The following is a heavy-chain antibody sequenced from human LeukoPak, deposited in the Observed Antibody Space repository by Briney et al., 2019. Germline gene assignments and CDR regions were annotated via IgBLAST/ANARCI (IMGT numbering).Heavy chain of an antibody. J-gene: IGHJ3*02. V-gene: IGHV4-59*01. CDR3: ARVFDLGELRYFDWPPRVTYAFDI. Sequence: SETLSLTCTVSGGSISSYYWSWIRQPPGKGLEWIGYIYYSGSTNYNPSLKSRVTISVDTSKNQFSLKLSSVTAADTAVYYCARVFDLGELRYFDWPPRVTYAFDIWGQGTMVTVSS. CDR1: GGSISSYY. D-gene: IGHD3-9*01. CDR2: IYYSGST.